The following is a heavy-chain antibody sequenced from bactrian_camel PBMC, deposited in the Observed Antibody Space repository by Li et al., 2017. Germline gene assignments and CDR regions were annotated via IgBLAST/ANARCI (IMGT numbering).Heavy chain of an antibody. V-gene: IGHV3S40*01. CDR2: TYTGGGST. Sequence: DVQLVESGGGSVQAGGSLRLSCAASGYTYSTCMGWFRQAPGKEREGVATTYTGGGSTLYADSVKGRFTISLGNAKNTVYLQMNSLKPEDTAMYYCAARRGSWCPLLDLYNYWGQGTCTTLGAGGPRSPSP. CDR3: AARRGSWCPLLDLYNYWGQGTCTTL. D-gene: IGHD3*01. CDR1: GYTYSTC. J-gene: IGHJ4*01.